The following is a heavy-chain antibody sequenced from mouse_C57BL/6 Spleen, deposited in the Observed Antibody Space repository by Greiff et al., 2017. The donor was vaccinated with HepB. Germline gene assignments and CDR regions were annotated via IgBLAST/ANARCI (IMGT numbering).Heavy chain of an antibody. V-gene: IGHV1-78*01. J-gene: IGHJ4*01. CDR2: IYPRDGST. CDR1: GYTFTDHT. Sequence: VQLQQSDAELVKPGASVKISCKASGYTFTDHTIHWMKQRPEQGLEWIGYIYPRDGSTKYNEKFKATATLTADNSSSTAYMQLNSLTSADSAVYFCARMKRRDAMDYWGQGTSGTVSS. CDR3: ARMKRRDAMDY. D-gene: IGHD2-12*01.